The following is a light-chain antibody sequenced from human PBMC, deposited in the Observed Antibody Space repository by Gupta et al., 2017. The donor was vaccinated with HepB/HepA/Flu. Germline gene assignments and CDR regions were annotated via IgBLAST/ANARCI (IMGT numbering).Light chain of an antibody. J-gene: IGLJ3*02. CDR3: GTWDTSMGAVV. Sequence: QSVLTQPPSVSAAPGQKVTISCSGSTSNIGNNYVSWYQQLPGTAPKVLISENNKRPSGIPDRFSGSKSGTSATLGITGLQTGDEADYYCGTWDTSMGAVVFGGGTKLTVL. V-gene: IGLV1-51*02. CDR2: ENN. CDR1: TSNIGNNY.